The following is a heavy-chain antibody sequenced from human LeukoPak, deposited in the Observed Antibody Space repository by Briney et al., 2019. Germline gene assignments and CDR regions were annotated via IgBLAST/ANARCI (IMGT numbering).Heavy chain of an antibody. CDR2: IYSSGYT. J-gene: IGHJ5*02. V-gene: IGHV4-31*03. CDR3: VRSPVESSGWFDP. D-gene: IGHD3-3*01. Sequence: SETLSLTCTVSGGSIDSGDYYWNWIRQHPGKGLEWIGYIYSSGYTYYNPSLKSRVTISKDTSQNQFSLKLSSVTAADTAVYFCVRSPVESSGWFDPWGQGTLVTVSS. CDR1: GGSIDSGDYY.